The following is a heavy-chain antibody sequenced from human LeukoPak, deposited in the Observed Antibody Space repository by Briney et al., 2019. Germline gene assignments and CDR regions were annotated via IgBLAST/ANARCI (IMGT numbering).Heavy chain of an antibody. V-gene: IGHV3-64*02. D-gene: IGHD3-3*01. CDR1: GFSFSSHA. Sequence: GGSLRLSCAASGFSFSSHAMHWVRQAPGKGLEYVSAISGNGHGTWYGDSVKGRFSISRDNSEQMLYLQMGSLRAEDMAVYYCAVDLTIFGVADYWGQGTLVTVSS. CDR2: ISGNGHGT. J-gene: IGHJ4*02. CDR3: AVDLTIFGVADY.